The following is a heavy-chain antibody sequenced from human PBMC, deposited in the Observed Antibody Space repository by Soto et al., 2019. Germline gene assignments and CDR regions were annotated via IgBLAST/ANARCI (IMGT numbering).Heavy chain of an antibody. D-gene: IGHD3-10*01. J-gene: IGHJ4*02. CDR3: ARDYGSAPWDY. V-gene: IGHV3-33*01. CDR1: GFTFSHYA. Sequence: QVQLVESGGGVVQPGRSLRLSCAASGFTFSHYAMHWARQAPGKGLEWVAVIWSDGSNENYADSARGRFTISRDNPKNALYLQMSSLRAEDTAVYYCARDYGSAPWDYWGQGALVTVSS. CDR2: IWSDGSNE.